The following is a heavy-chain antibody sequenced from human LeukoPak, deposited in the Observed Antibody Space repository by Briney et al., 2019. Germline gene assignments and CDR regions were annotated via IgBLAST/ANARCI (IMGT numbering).Heavy chain of an antibody. J-gene: IGHJ4*02. V-gene: IGHV3-30*03. CDR3: ARGYGTFFDN. CDR2: ISPDGSNE. D-gene: IGHD3-10*01. Sequence: QFGGSLRLSCAAPVSTFSNYGMHWVRQAPGKGLERMALISPDGSNEYYPDSVKGRFTISRDNSKNTLYLQMNDLRPEDTAVYYCARGYGTFFDNWGQGTLVTVSS. CDR1: VSTFSNYG.